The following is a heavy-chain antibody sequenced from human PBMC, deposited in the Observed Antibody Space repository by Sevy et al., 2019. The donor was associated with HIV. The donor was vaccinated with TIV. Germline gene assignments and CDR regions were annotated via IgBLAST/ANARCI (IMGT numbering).Heavy chain of an antibody. CDR3: AREQITGAKPYYFDS. D-gene: IGHD1-7*01. CDR1: GFTFSNYW. J-gene: IGHJ4*02. V-gene: IGHV3-7*01. Sequence: GGSLRLSCAASGFTFSNYWMSWVRQAPGKGLECVANINQDGSEKYYLDSVKGRFSVSRDNAKNSLYLQMNSLRAEDSAVYYCAREQITGAKPYYFDSWGQGTLVTVSS. CDR2: INQDGSEK.